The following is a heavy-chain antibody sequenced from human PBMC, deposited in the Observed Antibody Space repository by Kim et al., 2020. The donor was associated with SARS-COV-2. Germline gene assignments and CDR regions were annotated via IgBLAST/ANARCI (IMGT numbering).Heavy chain of an antibody. V-gene: IGHV4-34*01. CDR2: GTT. Sequence: GTTKYNPALRSRATISIDTSKSQFSLKLTSVTAADTAVYYCTRKGDFFDNWGQGTLVTVSS. J-gene: IGHJ4*02. CDR3: TRKGDFFDN. D-gene: IGHD1-26*01.